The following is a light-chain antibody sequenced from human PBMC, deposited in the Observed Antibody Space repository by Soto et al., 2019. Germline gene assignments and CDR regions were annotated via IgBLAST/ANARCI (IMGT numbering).Light chain of an antibody. V-gene: IGLV2-14*01. CDR1: SSDVGGYNY. J-gene: IGLJ2*01. Sequence: QSALTQPASVSGSPGQSITISCTGTSSDVGGYNYVSWYQQNPGKAPKLMIYDVSNRPSGVSNRFSGSKSGYTASLTISGLHAEDDADYFCSSHTSSIFVLVLGGGTNLTVL. CDR2: DVS. CDR3: SSHTSSIFVLV.